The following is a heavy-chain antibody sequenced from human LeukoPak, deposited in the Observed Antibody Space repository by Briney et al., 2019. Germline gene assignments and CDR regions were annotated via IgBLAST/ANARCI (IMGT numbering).Heavy chain of an antibody. V-gene: IGHV4-30-4*01. CDR3: ARDCSGVSCYGAFDI. CDR1: GASIRSGDYY. J-gene: IGHJ3*02. Sequence: PSETLSLTCTVSGASIRSGDYYWSWIRQPPGKGLEWIGYIYDSGSTYYNPSLKSRIAISVDTSENRFSLKLSSVTATDTAVYYCARDCSGVSCYGAFDIWGQGTMVTVSS. D-gene: IGHD2-15*01. CDR2: IYDSGST.